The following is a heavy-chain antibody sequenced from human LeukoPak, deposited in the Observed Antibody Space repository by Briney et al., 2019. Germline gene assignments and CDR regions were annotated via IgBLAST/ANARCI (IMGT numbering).Heavy chain of an antibody. J-gene: IGHJ4*02. V-gene: IGHV1-3*04. CDR3: ARGGSRMTTFYIIDY. D-gene: IGHD4-11*01. CDR1: GYTLTGYA. Sequence: ASVKVSCKASGYTLTGYAIHWVRQAPGQRPEWMGWINTGNGNTKYSQKFQGRVTITRDTSANTAYMELSSLRFEDTAVYYCARGGSRMTTFYIIDYWGQGTLVTVSS. CDR2: INTGNGNT.